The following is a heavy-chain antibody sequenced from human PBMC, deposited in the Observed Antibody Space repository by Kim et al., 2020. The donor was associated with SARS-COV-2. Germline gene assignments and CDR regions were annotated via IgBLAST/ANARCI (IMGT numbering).Heavy chain of an antibody. Sequence: SGPTLVKPTQTLTLTCTFSGFSLSTSGVGVGWIRQPPGKALEWLALIYWDDDQRYSPSLKSRLTITKDTSKNQVVLTMTNMDPVDTATYYCAHSSRAEHGRVTMVTIFDYWGQGTLVTVSS. D-gene: IGHD4-17*01. J-gene: IGHJ4*02. V-gene: IGHV2-5*02. CDR1: GFSLSTSGVG. CDR2: IYWDDDQ. CDR3: AHSSRAEHGRVTMVTIFDY.